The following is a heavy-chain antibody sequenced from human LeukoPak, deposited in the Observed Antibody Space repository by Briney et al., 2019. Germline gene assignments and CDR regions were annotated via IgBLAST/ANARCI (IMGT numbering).Heavy chain of an antibody. J-gene: IGHJ3*02. D-gene: IGHD3-16*02. CDR3: AKDTVHMITFGGVIVGGAFDI. CDR2: ISGDSGAT. CDR1: GFTFNHYS. V-gene: IGHV3-48*04. Sequence: GGSLRLSCAASGFTFNHYSMNWVRQAPGKGLEWISYISGDSGATPYADSVRGRFTISRDNAKNSLYLQMNSLRAEDTALYYCAKDTVHMITFGGVIVGGAFDIWGQGTMVTVSS.